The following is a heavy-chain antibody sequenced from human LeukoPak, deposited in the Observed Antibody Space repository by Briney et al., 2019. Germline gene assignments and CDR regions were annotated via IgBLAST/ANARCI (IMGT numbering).Heavy chain of an antibody. Sequence: GGSLRLSCAASGFTFCTYSLNWIRETPGTGLEWGSSISNSSNAIYYPDSVKGRFRISRDNAKDSLYLQMNSLRAEDTAVYYCARDHVGVGVVPAASGMYVWGRGTTVTVSS. CDR1: GFTFCTYS. CDR3: ARDHVGVGVVPAASGMYV. D-gene: IGHD2-2*01. CDR2: ISNSSNAI. J-gene: IGHJ6*04. V-gene: IGHV3-21*01.